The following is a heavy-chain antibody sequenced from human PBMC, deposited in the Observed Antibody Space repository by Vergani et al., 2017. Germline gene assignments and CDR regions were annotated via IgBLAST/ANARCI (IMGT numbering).Heavy chain of an antibody. J-gene: IGHJ4*02. CDR3: ARDLPDYGGSFDY. V-gene: IGHV3-30-3*01. Sequence: QVQLVESGGGVVQPGRSLRLSCAASGFTFSSYAMHWVRQAPGKGLEWVAVISYDGSNKYYADSVKGRFTISRDNSKNTLYLQMNSLGAEDTAVYYCARDLPDYGGSFDYWGQGTLVTVSS. D-gene: IGHD4-23*01. CDR2: ISYDGSNK. CDR1: GFTFSSYA.